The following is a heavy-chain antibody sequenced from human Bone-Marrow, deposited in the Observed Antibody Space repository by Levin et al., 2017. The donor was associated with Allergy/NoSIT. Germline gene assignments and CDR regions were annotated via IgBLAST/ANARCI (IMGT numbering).Heavy chain of an antibody. J-gene: IGHJ2*01. CDR1: GFTLSTYA. D-gene: IGHD2-15*01. CDR2: ISGDGRNT. V-gene: IGHV3-23*01. Sequence: GESLKISCAASGFTLSTYAMSWVRQAPGKGLEWVSAISGDGRNTYHADSVKGRSTISRDSSKNTLYLQMSSLRAEDTAVYYCAKDNGYCSGGSCYSPWYFDLWGRGTLVTVSS. CDR3: AKDNGYCSGGSCYSPWYFDL.